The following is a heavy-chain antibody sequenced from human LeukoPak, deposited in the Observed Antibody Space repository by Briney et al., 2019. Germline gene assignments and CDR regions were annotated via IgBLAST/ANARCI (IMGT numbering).Heavy chain of an antibody. CDR3: ARSYSSGWEVDAFDI. D-gene: IGHD6-19*01. CDR2: IYPGDSET. J-gene: IGHJ3*02. CDR1: GSIITSNC. Sequence: GASLQISCKGSGSIITSNCNGWVRQLPAKGLQWMGIIYPGDSETRYSPSCQGQVTISADTSISTAYLQWSSLKASDTAMYYCARSYSSGWEVDAFDIWGQGTMVTVSS. V-gene: IGHV5-51*01.